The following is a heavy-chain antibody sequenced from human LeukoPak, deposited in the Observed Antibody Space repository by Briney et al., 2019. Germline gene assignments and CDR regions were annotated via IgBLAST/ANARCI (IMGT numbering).Heavy chain of an antibody. Sequence: LETLSLTCTVSGGSISSYYWSWIRQPPGKGLEWIGYIYYSGSTNYNPSLKSRVTISVDTSKNQFSLKLSSVTAADTAVYYCARGQGNNFDYWGQGTLVTVSS. CDR3: ARGQGNNFDY. CDR2: IYYSGST. V-gene: IGHV4-59*01. J-gene: IGHJ4*02. CDR1: GGSISSYY.